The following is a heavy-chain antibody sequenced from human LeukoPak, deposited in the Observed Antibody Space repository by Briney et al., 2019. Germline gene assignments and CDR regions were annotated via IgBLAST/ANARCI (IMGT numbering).Heavy chain of an antibody. CDR2: IYYSGST. D-gene: IGHD6-19*01. CDR3: AGSSGWSKFDI. CDR1: GGSISSGDYY. Sequence: SQTLSLTCTVSGGSISSGDYYWSWIRQPPGKGLEWIGYIYYSGSTYYNPSLKSRVTISVDTSKNQFSLKLSFVTAADTAVYYCAGSSGWSKFDIWGQGTMVTVSS. J-gene: IGHJ3*02. V-gene: IGHV4-30-4*01.